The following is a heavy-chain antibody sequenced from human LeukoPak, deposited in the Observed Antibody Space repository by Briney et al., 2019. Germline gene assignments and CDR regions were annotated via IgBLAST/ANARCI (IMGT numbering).Heavy chain of an antibody. CDR3: ARAYSYGYEFDY. J-gene: IGHJ4*02. Sequence: SETLSLTCTVSGGSISSYYWSWVRQPPGKGLEWIGEIYHSGSTNYNPSLKSRVTISVDKSKNQFSLKLSSVTAADTAVYYCARAYSYGYEFDYWGQGTLVTVSS. V-gene: IGHV4-4*02. D-gene: IGHD5-18*01. CDR1: GGSISSYY. CDR2: IYHSGST.